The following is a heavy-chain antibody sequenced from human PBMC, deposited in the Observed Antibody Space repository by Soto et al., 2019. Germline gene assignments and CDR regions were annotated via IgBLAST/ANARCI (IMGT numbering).Heavy chain of an antibody. CDR2: IYWNDDK. CDR1: GFPLSARVVV. V-gene: IGHV2-5*01. D-gene: IGHD3-16*01. Sequence: SGPTLVNPADTLTLTCTVSGFPLSARVVVVGWIRQPPGKALEWLAIIYWNDDKRYSPSLKSRLTITKDTSKNQVILTMTNTDPVDTAKYYCAHSPWGAAPDYWGQGNLVTVSS. J-gene: IGHJ4*02. CDR3: AHSPWGAAPDY.